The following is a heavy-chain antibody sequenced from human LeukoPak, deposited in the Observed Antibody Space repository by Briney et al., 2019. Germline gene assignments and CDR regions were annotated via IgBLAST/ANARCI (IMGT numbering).Heavy chain of an antibody. Sequence: GGALRLSCAASGFTFSSYGMHWVRQAPGKGLEGGAILSYDGSNKYYADSVKGRFTISRDNSKNTLFLQMNSLRAEDTALYYCARHPGGFTGIVNYYYMDVWGKGTTVTVSS. CDR1: GFTFSSYG. J-gene: IGHJ6*03. CDR3: ARHPGGFTGIVNYYYMDV. V-gene: IGHV3-30*03. D-gene: IGHD1-26*01. CDR2: LSYDGSNK.